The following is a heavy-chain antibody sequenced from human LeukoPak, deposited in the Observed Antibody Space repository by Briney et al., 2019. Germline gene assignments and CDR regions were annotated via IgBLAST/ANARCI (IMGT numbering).Heavy chain of an antibody. D-gene: IGHD1-1*01. CDR1: GFDFNMYA. J-gene: IGHJ4*02. V-gene: IGHV3-23*01. CDR3: TSNWNLDC. CDR2: LSHSGDGT. Sequence: GGSLRLSCATSGFDFNMYAMSWVRQAPGEGLEWVSALSHSGDGTYYADSVQGRFTIFRDNSRNTVYLQMNSLRAEDTAVYYCTSNWNLDCWGQGTLVTVSS.